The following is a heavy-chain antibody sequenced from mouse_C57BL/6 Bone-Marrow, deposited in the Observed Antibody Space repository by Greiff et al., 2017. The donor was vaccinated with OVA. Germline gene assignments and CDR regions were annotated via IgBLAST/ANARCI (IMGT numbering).Heavy chain of an antibody. CDR3: ARAGYD. CDR2: ISYDGSN. V-gene: IGHV3-6*01. CDR1: GYSITSGYY. J-gene: IGHJ3*01. Sequence: EVKLQESGPGLVKPSQSLSLTCSVTGYSITSGYYWNWIRQFPGNKLEWMGYISYDGSNNYNPSLKNRISITRDTSKNQFFLKLNSVTTEDTATYYCARAGYDWGQGTLVTVSA. D-gene: IGHD2-2*01.